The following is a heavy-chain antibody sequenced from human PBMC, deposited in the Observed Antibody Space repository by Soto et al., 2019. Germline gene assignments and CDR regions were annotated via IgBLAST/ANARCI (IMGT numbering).Heavy chain of an antibody. CDR3: ARRQNWNNLFDT. CDR1: GGSITKDS. J-gene: IGHJ5*02. CDR2: SYYSGST. Sequence: LSLTCTVSGGSITKDSWSWIRQSPGKGLEWIGCSYYSGSTSYNPSLRSRVTISIDTSKTQFSLRLRSVTAADTAVYCCARRQNWNNLFDTWGQGTLVTVSS. V-gene: IGHV4-59*08. D-gene: IGHD1-1*01.